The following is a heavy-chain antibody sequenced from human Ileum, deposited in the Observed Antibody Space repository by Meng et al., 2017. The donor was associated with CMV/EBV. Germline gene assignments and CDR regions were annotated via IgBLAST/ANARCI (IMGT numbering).Heavy chain of an antibody. CDR1: GFTFVNTW. CDR2: INEDGRAK. Sequence: GESLKISCATSGFTFVNTWMTWVRQAPGKGPEWVATINEDGRAKYYIDSVKGRFTISRDNAQTSLYLQMNDVRAGDTAIYYCARFASLGYWGQGTLVTVSS. V-gene: IGHV3-7*01. J-gene: IGHJ4*02. CDR3: ARFASLGY. D-gene: IGHD3-10*01.